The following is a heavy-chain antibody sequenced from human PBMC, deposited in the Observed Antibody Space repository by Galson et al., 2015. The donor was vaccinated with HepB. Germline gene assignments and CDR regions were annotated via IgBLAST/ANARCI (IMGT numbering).Heavy chain of an antibody. CDR3: ATMVGSRVGP. CDR1: GYIFTNYA. J-gene: IGHJ5*02. Sequence: SVKVSCKASGYIFTNYAMNWVRQAPGQGLEWMGRINTNTGNPTYAQDFRGRLVFSLDTSISTAYLQITSLKPEDTAVYFCATMVGSRVGPWGQGTLVTVAS. CDR2: INTNTGNP. V-gene: IGHV7-4-1*02. D-gene: IGHD2-2*01.